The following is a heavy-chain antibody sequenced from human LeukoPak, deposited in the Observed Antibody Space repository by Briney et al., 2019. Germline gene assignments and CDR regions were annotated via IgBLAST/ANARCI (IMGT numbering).Heavy chain of an antibody. CDR3: ARDTTIIRSDSSWPYYGMDV. CDR2: TYYRSKWYN. CDR1: GDSVSSNSAA. D-gene: IGHD6-13*01. Sequence: SQTLSLTCAISGDSVSSNSAAWNWIRQSPSRGLEWRGRTYYRSKWYNEYAVSVKSRITINPDTSKNQFSLQLNSVTPEDTAVYYCARDTTIIRSDSSWPYYGMDVWGQGTTVTVSS. V-gene: IGHV6-1*01. J-gene: IGHJ6*02.